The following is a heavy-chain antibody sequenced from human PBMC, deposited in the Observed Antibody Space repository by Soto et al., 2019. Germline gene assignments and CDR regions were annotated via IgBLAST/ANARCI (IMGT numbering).Heavy chain of an antibody. CDR1: GFTFSSYG. Sequence: QVQLVESGGGVVQPGRSLRLSCAASGFTFSSYGMHWVRQAPGKGLGWVAVISYDGSNKYYADSVKGRFTISRDNSKNTLYLQMNSLRAEDTAVYYCAKAHVLRYFDWLFDYWGQGTLVTVSS. D-gene: IGHD3-9*01. CDR2: ISYDGSNK. V-gene: IGHV3-30*18. CDR3: AKAHVLRYFDWLFDY. J-gene: IGHJ4*02.